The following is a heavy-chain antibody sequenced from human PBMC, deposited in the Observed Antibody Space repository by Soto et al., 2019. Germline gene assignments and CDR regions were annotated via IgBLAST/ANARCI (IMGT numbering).Heavy chain of an antibody. J-gene: IGHJ5*01. D-gene: IGHD2-15*01. Sequence: ASVKVSCKASGYTFTDYYLHWVRQAPGQGLEWMGWIRPITGGTNYAQKFRGRVTMTSDTSISTAYKELSSLRSDDTAVYYCVRDRRMDVVHRFDSWGQGTLVTVSS. CDR1: GYTFTDYY. CDR3: VRDRRMDVVHRFDS. V-gene: IGHV1-2*02. CDR2: IRPITGGT.